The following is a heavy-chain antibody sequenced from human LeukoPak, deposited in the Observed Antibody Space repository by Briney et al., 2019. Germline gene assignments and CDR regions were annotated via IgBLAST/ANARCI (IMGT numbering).Heavy chain of an antibody. CDR1: GDAVSSNSAA. D-gene: IGHD6-19*01. J-gene: IGHJ5*02. CDR2: TYYRAKWYK. V-gene: IGHV6-1*01. Sequence: TSQTLSLTCAISGDAVSSNSAAWHWIRQSPSRGLEWLGRTYYRAKWYKDYGISVKSRITINPDTSKNQFSLQLNSVTPDDTAVYYCASALRTSGWYGYNWFDPWGQGTLVIVSS. CDR3: ASALRTSGWYGYNWFDP.